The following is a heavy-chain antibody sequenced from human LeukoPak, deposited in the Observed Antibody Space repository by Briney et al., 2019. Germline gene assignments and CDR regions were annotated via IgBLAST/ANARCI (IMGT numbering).Heavy chain of an antibody. J-gene: IGHJ4*02. CDR1: GFTFSGYT. CDR2: IRPDGTEQ. V-gene: IGHV3-7*04. CDR3: ARGASY. Sequence: GGSLRLSCAASGFTFSGYTMNWVRQAPGKGPEWVANIRPDGTEQFYVDSVKGRFTVSRDNAKNLLYLQMNSLRAEDTALYYCARGASYWGQGTLVTVSS.